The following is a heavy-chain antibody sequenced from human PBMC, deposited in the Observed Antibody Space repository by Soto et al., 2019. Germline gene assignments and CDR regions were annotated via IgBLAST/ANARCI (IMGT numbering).Heavy chain of an antibody. V-gene: IGHV2-70*01. Sequence: SGPTLVNPTQTLTLTCTFSGFSLSTSGMCVSWIRQPPGKDLELLALIDWDDDKYYSTSLKTRLTISKDTSKNQVVLTMTNMDPVDTATYFCARMIRGIAVADYYYYYGMDVWGQGTTVTVSS. J-gene: IGHJ6*02. D-gene: IGHD6-19*01. CDR2: IDWDDDK. CDR1: GFSLSTSGMC. CDR3: ARMIRGIAVADYYYYYGMDV.